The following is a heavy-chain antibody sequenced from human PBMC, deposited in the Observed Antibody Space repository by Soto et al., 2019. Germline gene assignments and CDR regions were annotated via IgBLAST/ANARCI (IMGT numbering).Heavy chain of an antibody. V-gene: IGHV4-31*11. CDR3: ARDPAP. J-gene: IGHJ5*02. Sequence: TSETLSLTCAVFGGSISGINWWYWVRQHPGKGLEWIGYISYIGSTYYNPSLKSRVTISVDTSKNQFSLKLSSVTVADTAVYYCARDPAPWGQGALVTVSS. CDR1: GGSISGINW. CDR2: ISYIGST.